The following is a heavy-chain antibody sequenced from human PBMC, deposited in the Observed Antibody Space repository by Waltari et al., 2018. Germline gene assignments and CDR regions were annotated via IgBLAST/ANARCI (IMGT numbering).Heavy chain of an antibody. D-gene: IGHD3-3*01. J-gene: IGHJ3*01. CDR3: AGLRDFWSGYALDV. Sequence: QVHLVESGGGLVKPGGSLRLSCAASGFTFSDYYVNWIRQAPGKGLEWVSYISSTGTTIYYADSVKGRFTISRDNAKNSLYLQMDSLRAEDTAVYYCAGLRDFWSGYALDVWGQGTVVTVS. V-gene: IGHV3-11*04. CDR1: GFTFSDYY. CDR2: ISSTGTTI.